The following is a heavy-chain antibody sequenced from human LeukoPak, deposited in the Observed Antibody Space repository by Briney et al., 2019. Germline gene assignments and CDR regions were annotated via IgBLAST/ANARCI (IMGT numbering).Heavy chain of an antibody. J-gene: IGHJ3*02. Sequence: ASVRVSCKASGYTFTGYYIHWLRQPPGQGLEWMGWINPNSGGTYSAQIFQGRVTMTRDTSITTAYMELSRLRSDDTAIYYCARDRGSLDAFDIWGQGTMVTVSS. CDR1: GYTFTGYY. V-gene: IGHV1-2*02. D-gene: IGHD1-26*01. CDR3: ARDRGSLDAFDI. CDR2: INPNSGGT.